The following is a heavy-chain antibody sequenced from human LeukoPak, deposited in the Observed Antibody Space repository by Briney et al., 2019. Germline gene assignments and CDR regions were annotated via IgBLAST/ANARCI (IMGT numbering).Heavy chain of an antibody. CDR2: IKEDGSEK. CDR3: TRDTGCSGGTCYSFYDY. CDR1: GFTFNSFW. V-gene: IGHV3-7*01. J-gene: IGHJ4*02. D-gene: IGHD2-15*01. Sequence: QPGGSLRLSRAASGFTFNSFWMTWVRQAPGKGLEWEANIKEDGSEKYYVDSVKGRFTISRDNAKNSLYLQLNSLRAEDTAVYYCTRDTGCSGGTCYSFYDYWGQGTLVTVSS.